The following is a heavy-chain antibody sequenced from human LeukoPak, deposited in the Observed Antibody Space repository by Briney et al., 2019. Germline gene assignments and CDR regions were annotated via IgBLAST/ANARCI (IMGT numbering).Heavy chain of an antibody. CDR2: ITGSGGST. V-gene: IGHV3-23*01. CDR1: GLTIRYDG. J-gene: IGHJ4*02. D-gene: IGHD1-1*01. Sequence: PGGSLRLSCAASGLTIRYDGMSWVRQAPGKGLEWVSSITGSGGSTYVDSVKGRFTISRDNSQNMLYLQMNSLRVDDTSVYYCAKVQLERRELLPNFDSWGQGTLVTVSS. CDR3: AKVQLERRELLPNFDS.